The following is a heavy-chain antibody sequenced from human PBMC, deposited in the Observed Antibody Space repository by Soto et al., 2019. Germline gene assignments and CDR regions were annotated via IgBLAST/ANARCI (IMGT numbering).Heavy chain of an antibody. CDR2: IWFDGSNK. D-gene: IGHD3-3*01. CDR1: GFTFSSYG. J-gene: IGHJ4*02. V-gene: IGHV3-33*01. Sequence: PGGSLRLSCAASGFTFSSYGMHWVRQAPGKGLEWVAVIWFDGSNKYYADSVKGRFTISRDNAKNSLYLQMNSLRDEDTAVYYCARTIWSGYFQADYWGQGTLVTVSS. CDR3: ARTIWSGYFQADY.